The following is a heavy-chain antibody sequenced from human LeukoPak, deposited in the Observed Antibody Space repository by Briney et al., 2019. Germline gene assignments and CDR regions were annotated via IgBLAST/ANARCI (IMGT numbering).Heavy chain of an antibody. J-gene: IGHJ4*02. CDR2: ISYDGSNK. D-gene: IGHD3-16*02. CDR1: GFTFSSYA. CDR3: ARDLSQGDYVWGSYRKPRDY. Sequence: GGSLRLSCAASGFTFSSYAMHWVRQAPGKGLEWVAVISYDGSNKYYADSVKGRFTISRDNSKNTLYLQMNSLRAEDTAVYYCARDLSQGDYVWGSYRKPRDYWGQGTLVTVSS. V-gene: IGHV3-30-3*01.